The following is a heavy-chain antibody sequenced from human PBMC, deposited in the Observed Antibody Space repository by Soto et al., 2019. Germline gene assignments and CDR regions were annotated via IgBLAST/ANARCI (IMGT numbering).Heavy chain of an antibody. Sequence: GGSLRLSCAASGFTFSSYGMHWVRQAPGKGLEWVAVIWYDGSNKYYADSVKGRFTISRDNSKNTLYLQMNSLRAEDTAVYYCARDLLSGLRWDWFDPWGQGTLVTVS. V-gene: IGHV3-33*01. D-gene: IGHD4-17*01. CDR3: ARDLLSGLRWDWFDP. CDR2: IWYDGSNK. J-gene: IGHJ5*02. CDR1: GFTFSSYG.